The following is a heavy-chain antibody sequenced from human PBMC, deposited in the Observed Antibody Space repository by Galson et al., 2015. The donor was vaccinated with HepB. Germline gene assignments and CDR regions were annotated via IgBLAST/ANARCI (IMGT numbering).Heavy chain of an antibody. Sequence: SETLSLTCTVSGGSISSSSYYWGWIRQPPGRGLEWIGSFYYSGSTYYNPSLKSRVTISVDTSKNQFSLKLSSVTAADTAVYYCARPGGNSDYWYFDLWGRGTLVTVSS. J-gene: IGHJ2*01. CDR1: GGSISSSSYY. CDR3: ARPGGNSDYWYFDL. CDR2: FYYSGST. D-gene: IGHD4-23*01. V-gene: IGHV4-39*01.